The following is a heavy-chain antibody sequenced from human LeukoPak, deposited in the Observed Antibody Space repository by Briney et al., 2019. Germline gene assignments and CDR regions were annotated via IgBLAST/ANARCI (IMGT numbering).Heavy chain of an antibody. CDR1: GYSISTGYF. V-gene: IGHV4-38-2*01. Sequence: PSETLSLTCAVSGYSISTGYFWGCIRQSPGKGLEWIGSIFHSGSTSYNPSLKSRVTLSVDTSKNEFSMTLTSVTAADTAIYYCASPRGTYIDYWGQGTLITVSS. CDR2: IFHSGST. J-gene: IGHJ4*02. D-gene: IGHD3-16*01. CDR3: ASPRGTYIDY.